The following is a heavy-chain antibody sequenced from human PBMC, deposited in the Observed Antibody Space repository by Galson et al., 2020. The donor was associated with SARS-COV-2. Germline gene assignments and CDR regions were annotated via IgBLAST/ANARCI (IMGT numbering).Heavy chain of an antibody. CDR3: VRDMGADWAWYFDL. CDR2: VKSDGSFT. J-gene: IGHJ2*01. V-gene: IGHV3-74*01. Sequence: TGGSLRLSCAASGFTFSKYWMHWVRQAPGKGLVWVSRVKSDGSFTNYADSVKGRFTVSRDNAKNTLYLQMNSLRAEDTAVYYCVRDMGADWAWYFDLWGRGTLVTVSS. CDR1: GFTFSKYW. D-gene: IGHD3-16*01.